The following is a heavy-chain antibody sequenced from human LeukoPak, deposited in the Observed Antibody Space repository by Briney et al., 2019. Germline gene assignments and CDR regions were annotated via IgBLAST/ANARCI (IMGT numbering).Heavy chain of an antibody. D-gene: IGHD5-12*01. CDR3: AIHSGYDGIDY. CDR2: IYYSGST. J-gene: IGHJ4*02. CDR1: GGSISSYY. Sequence: PSETLSLTCTVSGGSISSYYWSWIRQPPGKGLEWIGYIYYSGSTNYNPSLKSRVTISVDTSKNQSSLKLSSVTAADTAVYYCAIHSGYDGIDYWGQGTLVTVSS. V-gene: IGHV4-59*01.